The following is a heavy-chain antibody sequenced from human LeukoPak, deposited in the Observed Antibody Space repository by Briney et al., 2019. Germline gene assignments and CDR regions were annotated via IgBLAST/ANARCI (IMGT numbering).Heavy chain of an antibody. CDR3: ARHHGYSSGSTDWFDP. J-gene: IGHJ5*02. CDR2: IYYSGST. V-gene: IGHV4-39*01. CDR1: GGSISSSRYY. Sequence: SETLSLTCTVSGGSISSSRYYWGWIRQPPGKGLEWIGSIYYSGSTYYNPSLKSRVTISVDTSKNQFSLKLSSVTAADTAVYYCARHHGYSSGSTDWFDPWGQGTLVTVSS. D-gene: IGHD6-19*01.